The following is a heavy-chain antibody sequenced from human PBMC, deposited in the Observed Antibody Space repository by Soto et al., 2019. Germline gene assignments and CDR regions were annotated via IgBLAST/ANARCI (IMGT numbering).Heavy chain of an antibody. CDR3: ARVARSSPSEGSVYAYYYYFGMDV. D-gene: IGHD6-6*01. CDR2: INNDGSST. Sequence: AXGSLRLSCAACGFRFSSYCMHWVRQAPGKGLVWVSHINNDGSSTNYADSVKGRFTISRDNAKNTLYLQMNSLRAEHTAVYYCARVARSSPSEGSVYAYYYYFGMDVWGQGTTVTVSS. V-gene: IGHV3-74*01. CDR1: GFRFSSYC. J-gene: IGHJ6*02.